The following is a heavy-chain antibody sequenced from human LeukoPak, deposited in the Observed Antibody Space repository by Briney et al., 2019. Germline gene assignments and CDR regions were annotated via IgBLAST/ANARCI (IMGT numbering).Heavy chain of an antibody. V-gene: IGHV3-74*01. J-gene: IGHJ4*02. Sequence: PGGSLRLSCAASGFTFSSYWMHWVRQAPGKGLVWVSRINGDGSSTNYAAPVKGRFTISRDNVKNTLYLQMISLRAEDTAVYYGASDSTSGWYSNRLDFWGQGTLVTVSS. CDR1: GFTFSSYW. CDR3: ASDSTSGWYSNRLDF. CDR2: INGDGSST. D-gene: IGHD6-19*01.